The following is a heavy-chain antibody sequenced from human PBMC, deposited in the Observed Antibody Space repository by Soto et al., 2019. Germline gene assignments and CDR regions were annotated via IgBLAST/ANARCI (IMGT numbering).Heavy chain of an antibody. V-gene: IGHV6-1*01. Sequence: SQTLSLTCVGSGDTVSSNSVAWNWVRQSPSRGLEWLGRTYYRSRWYSDYAVSVRSRIDINADTSKNQVSLQLNSVTPEDTAVYYCARSEEDAFDIWGQGTMVTVSS. J-gene: IGHJ3*02. CDR1: GDTVSSNSVA. CDR3: ARSEEDAFDI. CDR2: TYYRSRWYS.